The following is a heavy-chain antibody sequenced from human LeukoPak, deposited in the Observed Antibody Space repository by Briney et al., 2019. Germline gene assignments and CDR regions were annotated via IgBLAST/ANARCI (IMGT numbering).Heavy chain of an antibody. CDR3: ARAPIVFSPSAIRGWFDP. CDR2: IYYSGST. Sequence: SETLSLTCTVSGGSISSYYWSWIRQPPGKGLEWIGYIYYSGSTNYNPSLKSRVTISVDTSKNQFSLKLSSVTAADTAVYYCARAPIVFSPSAIRGWFDPWGQGTLVTVSS. CDR1: GGSISSYY. D-gene: IGHD2-2*02. J-gene: IGHJ5*02. V-gene: IGHV4-59*01.